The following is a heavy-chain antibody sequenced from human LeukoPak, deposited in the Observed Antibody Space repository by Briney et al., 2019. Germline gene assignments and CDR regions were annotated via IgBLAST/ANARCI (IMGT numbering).Heavy chain of an antibody. J-gene: IGHJ4*02. CDR1: GYTFTSYY. CDR2: INPSGGST. Sequence: GASVKVSCKASGYTFTSYYIHWVRQAPGQGLEWMGIINPSGGSTNYAKKFQGRVTMTRDTSTSTVYMELSSLRSEDTAVYYCAGEGLQQDNDYWGQGTLVTVSS. D-gene: IGHD5-24*01. V-gene: IGHV1-46*01. CDR3: AGEGLQQDNDY.